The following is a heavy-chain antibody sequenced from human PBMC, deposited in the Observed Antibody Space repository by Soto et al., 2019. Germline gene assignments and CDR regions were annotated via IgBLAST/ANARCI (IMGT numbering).Heavy chain of an antibody. Sequence: QVQLVESGGGVVQPGRSLRLSCAASGFTFSSYAMHWVRQAPGKGLEWVAVISYDGSNKYYADSVKGRFTISRDNSKNTLYLQMNSLRAEDTAVYYCARDYVWGSYRRLATGDYGMDVWGQGTTVTVSS. J-gene: IGHJ6*02. D-gene: IGHD3-16*02. V-gene: IGHV3-30-3*01. CDR2: ISYDGSNK. CDR3: ARDYVWGSYRRLATGDYGMDV. CDR1: GFTFSSYA.